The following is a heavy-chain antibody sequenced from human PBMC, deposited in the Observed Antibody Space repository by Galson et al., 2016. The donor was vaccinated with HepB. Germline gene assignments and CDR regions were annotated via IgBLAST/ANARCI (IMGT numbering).Heavy chain of an antibody. CDR1: GFSFHNYG. J-gene: IGHJ4*02. CDR3: AFSRGGMAISYLNY. Sequence: LRLSCAASGFSFHNYGMNWVRQAPGKGLEWVAGISGSGIDADYTDSVRGRFFISRDNSRTTLFLQMNSLTVEDTAVYYCAFSRGGMAISYLNYWGRGALVTVST. D-gene: IGHD5-24*01. CDR2: ISGSGIDA. V-gene: IGHV3-23*01.